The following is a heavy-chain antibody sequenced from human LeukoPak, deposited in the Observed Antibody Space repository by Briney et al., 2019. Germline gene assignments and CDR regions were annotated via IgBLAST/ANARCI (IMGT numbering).Heavy chain of an antibody. CDR2: IFTNDEK. CDR3: ARIVDSDSVRVNFDY. D-gene: IGHD5/OR15-5a*01. CDR1: GFSLSKGRMG. Sequence: SGPVLVKPTETLTLTCTVSGFSLSKGRMGVSWIRQPPGKALEWLAHIFTNDEKSYSTSLMSRLTTSKDTSKSQVALTMTNMDPVDTAKYYCARIVDSDSVRVNFDYWGQGILVTVSS. V-gene: IGHV2-26*01. J-gene: IGHJ4*02.